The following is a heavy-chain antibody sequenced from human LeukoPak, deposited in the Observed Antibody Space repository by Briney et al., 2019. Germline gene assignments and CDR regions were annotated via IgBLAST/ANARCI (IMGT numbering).Heavy chain of an antibody. V-gene: IGHV4-31*03. J-gene: IGHJ4*02. CDR3: ASNYYDSSGYYNPFDY. D-gene: IGHD3-22*01. Sequence: PSETLSLTCTVSGGSISSGGYYWSWIRQHPGKGLEWIGYIYYSGSTYYNPSLKSRVTISVDTSKNQFSLKLSSVTAADTAVYYCASNYYDSSGYYNPFDYWGQGTLVTVSS. CDR2: IYYSGST. CDR1: GGSISSGGYY.